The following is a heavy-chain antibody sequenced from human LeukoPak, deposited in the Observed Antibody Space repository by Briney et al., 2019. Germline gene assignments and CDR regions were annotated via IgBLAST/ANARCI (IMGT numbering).Heavy chain of an antibody. J-gene: IGHJ6*03. CDR3: AKAAVATGYHYTYYMDV. CDR1: GFTFTNYG. D-gene: IGHD1-1*01. Sequence: GGSLRLSCATSGFTFTNYGMHCVRQAPGKAREWVAFIRYDETKEFYADSVKGRFTVSRDNSKSTLYLQMNSLRPEDTGVYCCAKAAVATGYHYTYYMDVWGKGTTVTIS. CDR2: IRYDETKE. V-gene: IGHV3-30*02.